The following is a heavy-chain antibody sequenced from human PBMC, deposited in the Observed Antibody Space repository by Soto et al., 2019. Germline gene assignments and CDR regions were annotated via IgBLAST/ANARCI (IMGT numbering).Heavy chain of an antibody. Sequence: RLSCAASGFTFSSYWMSWVRQAPGKGLEWVANIKQDGSEKYYVDSVKGRFTISRDNAKNSLYLQMNSLRAEDTAVYYCARDLEQLGLNWFDPWGQGTLVTVST. D-gene: IGHD6-6*01. CDR3: ARDLEQLGLNWFDP. CDR1: GFTFSSYW. V-gene: IGHV3-7*01. J-gene: IGHJ5*02. CDR2: IKQDGSEK.